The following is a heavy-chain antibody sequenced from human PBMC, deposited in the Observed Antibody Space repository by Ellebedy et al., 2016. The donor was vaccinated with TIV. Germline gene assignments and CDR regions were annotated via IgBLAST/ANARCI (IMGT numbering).Heavy chain of an antibody. CDR2: IYYSGST. D-gene: IGHD6-19*01. CDR1: GGSISSSSYY. V-gene: IGHV4-39*01. CDR3: ARVHPRGWYRDYYYYMDV. Sequence: SETLSLTXTVSGGSISSSSYYWGWIRQPPGKGLEWIGSIYYSGSTYYNPSLKSRVTISVDTSKNQFSLKLSSVTAADTAVYYCARVHPRGWYRDYYYYMDVWGKGTTVTVSS. J-gene: IGHJ6*03.